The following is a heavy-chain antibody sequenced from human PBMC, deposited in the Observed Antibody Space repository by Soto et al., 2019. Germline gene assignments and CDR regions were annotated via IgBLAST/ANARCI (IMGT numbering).Heavy chain of an antibody. CDR1: GFTFSGYS. V-gene: IGHV3-21*01. CDR2: ISSSSSYI. Sequence: GGSLRLSCAASGFTFSGYSMNWVRQAPGKGLEWVSSISSSSSYIYYADSVKGRFTISRDNAKNSLYLQMNSLRAEDTAVYYCARDLYYDILTGYSSYYYYGMDVWGQGTTVTVSS. D-gene: IGHD3-9*01. CDR3: ARDLYYDILTGYSSYYYYGMDV. J-gene: IGHJ6*02.